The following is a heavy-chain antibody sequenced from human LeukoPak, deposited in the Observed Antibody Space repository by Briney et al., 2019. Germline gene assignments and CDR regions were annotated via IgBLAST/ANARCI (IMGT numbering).Heavy chain of an antibody. CDR2: IYHSGST. CDR3: ARDLGNAGSYWDY. J-gene: IGHJ4*02. Sequence: SETLSLTCTVSGGSISSSSYYWGWIRQPPGKGLEWIGSIYHSGSTYYNPSLKSRVTISVDTSKNQFSLKLSSVTAADTAVYYCARDLGNAGSYWDYWGQGTLVTVSS. D-gene: IGHD1-1*01. CDR1: GGSISSSSYY. V-gene: IGHV4-39*07.